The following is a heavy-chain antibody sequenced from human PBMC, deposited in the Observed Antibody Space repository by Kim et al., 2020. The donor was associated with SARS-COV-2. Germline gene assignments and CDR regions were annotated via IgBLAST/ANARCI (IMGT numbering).Heavy chain of an antibody. V-gene: IGHV3-74*01. Sequence: GGSLRLSCAASGFTFSSYWMHWVRQAPGKGLVWVSRINSDGSSTSYADSVKGRFTVSRDNAKNTLYLQMNSLRAEDTAVYYCALGYCSGGSCVYGMDVWGQGTTVSVSS. CDR2: INSDGSST. D-gene: IGHD2-15*01. J-gene: IGHJ6*02. CDR1: GFTFSSYW. CDR3: ALGYCSGGSCVYGMDV.